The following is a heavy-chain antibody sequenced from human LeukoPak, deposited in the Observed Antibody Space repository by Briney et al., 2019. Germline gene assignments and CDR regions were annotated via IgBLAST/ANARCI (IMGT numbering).Heavy chain of an antibody. CDR3: ARRGDIVVVPAAIDAFDI. D-gene: IGHD2-2*02. CDR2: IYPGDSDT. J-gene: IGHJ3*02. CDR1: GYSLTSYW. Sequence: GESLKISCKGSGYSLTSYWIGWVRQMPGKGLEWMGIIYPGDSDTRYSPSFQGQVTISADKSISTAYLQWSSLKASDTAMYYCARRGDIVVVPAAIDAFDIWGQGTMVTVSS. V-gene: IGHV5-51*01.